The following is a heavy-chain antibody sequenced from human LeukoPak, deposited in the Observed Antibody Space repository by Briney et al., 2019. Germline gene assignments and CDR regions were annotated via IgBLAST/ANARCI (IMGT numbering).Heavy chain of an antibody. V-gene: IGHV3-21*04. D-gene: IGHD3-22*01. Sequence: PGGSLRHSCAASGFTFSSYSMNWVRQAPGKGLEWVSSISSSSSYIYYADSVKGRFTISRDNAKNSLYLQMNSLRAEDTAVYYCARGLGANYYDSSGSTNDYWGQGTLVTASS. CDR2: ISSSSSYI. CDR1: GFTFSSYS. J-gene: IGHJ4*02. CDR3: ARGLGANYYDSSGSTNDY.